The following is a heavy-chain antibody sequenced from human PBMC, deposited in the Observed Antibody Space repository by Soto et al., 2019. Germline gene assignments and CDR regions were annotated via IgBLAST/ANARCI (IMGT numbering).Heavy chain of an antibody. CDR3: AKEVSLGSTVDLGY. J-gene: IGHJ4*02. CDR1: GFSFSSFA. Sequence: PGGSLRLSCAASGFSFSSFAMSWVRQSPGKGLEWVSTISGSGGSTYYADAVKGRFTISRDNSMDTLYLQMKSLRVEDTAIYYCAKEVSLGSTVDLGYWGQGTLVTVPS. V-gene: IGHV3-23*01. CDR2: ISGSGGST. D-gene: IGHD7-27*01.